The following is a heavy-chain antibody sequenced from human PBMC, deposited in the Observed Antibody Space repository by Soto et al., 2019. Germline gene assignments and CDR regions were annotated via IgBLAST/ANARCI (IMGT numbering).Heavy chain of an antibody. CDR2: ISPHNGNT. CDR3: ARDTGNSFAY. J-gene: IGHJ4*02. Sequence: HVQLVQSGGELKKPGASVKVSCNTSGYTFNTYFITWVRQAPGQGLEWMGWISPHNGNTNYAEKFQGRVTMTADTITKTAYMELRNLRIDDTAVYDCARDTGNSFAYWGQGTPVTVSS. CDR1: GYTFNTYF. V-gene: IGHV1-18*01.